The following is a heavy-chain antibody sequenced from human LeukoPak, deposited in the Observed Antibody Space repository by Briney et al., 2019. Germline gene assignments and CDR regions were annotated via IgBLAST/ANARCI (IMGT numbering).Heavy chain of an antibody. D-gene: IGHD3-3*01. J-gene: IGHJ4*02. CDR3: AKGGRFLECPWY. Sequence: GGSLRLSCAASGFTFSSYGMHWVRQAPGKGLEWVAFIRYDGSNKYYADSVKGRFTISRDNSKNTLYLQMNSLRAEDTAVYYCAKGGRFLECPWYWGQGTLVTVSS. CDR2: IRYDGSNK. CDR1: GFTFSSYG. V-gene: IGHV3-30*02.